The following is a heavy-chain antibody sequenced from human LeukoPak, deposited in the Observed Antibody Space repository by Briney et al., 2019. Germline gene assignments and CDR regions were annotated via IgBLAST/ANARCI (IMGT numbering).Heavy chain of an antibody. Sequence: GGSLRLSCAASGFAFDDYFMHWVRQAPGKGLGWVSVISWNGASKYYADSVRGRFIISRDNSKNSLYLQMNSLRTEDTALYYCAKDSAGRTIAARWFDSWGQGTLVTVSS. CDR2: ISWNGASK. CDR3: AKDSAGRTIAARWFDS. CDR1: GFAFDDYF. D-gene: IGHD6-6*01. J-gene: IGHJ5*01. V-gene: IGHV3-43*01.